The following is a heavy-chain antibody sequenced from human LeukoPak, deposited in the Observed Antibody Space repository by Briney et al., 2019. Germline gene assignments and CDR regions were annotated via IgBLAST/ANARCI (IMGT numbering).Heavy chain of an antibody. J-gene: IGHJ3*01. Sequence: GGSLRLSCVASGFTVNRNVMSWVRQAPGKGLEWVANIDQGGSTKYYVDSLKGRFTISRDNAKNSLYLQMNSLRAEDTAVYYCVRDKGGRSGAIYYDAFDVWGQGTMVTVSS. D-gene: IGHD1-26*01. V-gene: IGHV3-7*01. CDR3: VRDKGGRSGAIYYDAFDV. CDR1: GFTVNRNV. CDR2: IDQGGSTK.